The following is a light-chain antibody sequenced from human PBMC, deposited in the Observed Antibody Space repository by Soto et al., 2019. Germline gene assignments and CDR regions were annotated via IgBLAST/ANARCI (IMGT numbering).Light chain of an antibody. CDR2: SAS. CDR3: LQDYTYPYT. J-gene: IGKJ2*01. V-gene: IGKV1-6*01. Sequence: AIQMTQSPSSLSTSVGDRVTITCRASQDIGSDVGWYQQKPGKAPQLLIYSASRLQSGVPSRFSGSGSGTDFTRTINSLQPEDFATYYCLQDYTYPYTFGQGTKLEIK. CDR1: QDIGSD.